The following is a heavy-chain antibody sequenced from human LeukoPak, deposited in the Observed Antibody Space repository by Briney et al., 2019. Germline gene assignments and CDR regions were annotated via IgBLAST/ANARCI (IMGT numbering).Heavy chain of an antibody. CDR1: GGSISSSSYY. Sequence: SETLSLTCTVSGGSISSSSYYWGWIRQPPGKGLEWIGSIYYSGSTYYNPSLKSRVTISVDTSKNQFSLKLSSVTAADTAVYYCARGRPQRLIQWELLRGFDYWGQGTLVTVSS. CDR2: IYYSGST. D-gene: IGHD1-26*01. CDR3: ARGRPQRLIQWELLRGFDY. J-gene: IGHJ4*02. V-gene: IGHV4-39*01.